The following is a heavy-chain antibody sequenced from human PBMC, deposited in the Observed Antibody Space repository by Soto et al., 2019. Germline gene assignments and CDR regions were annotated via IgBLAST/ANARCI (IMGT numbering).Heavy chain of an antibody. V-gene: IGHV1-69*08. J-gene: IGHJ4*02. CDR2: IIPFLGVT. D-gene: IGHD3-10*01. CDR3: ARDWESTVSTWSFGAF. Sequence: QVQLVQSGAEVKKPGSSVKVSCKASGGTFSPYTINWVRQAPGQGLEWMGRIIPFLGVTNYAQKFQARVTITADKSMTTAYMELSGLRFEDTAVYYCARDWESTVSTWSFGAFWGRGTLVTVSS. CDR1: GGTFSPYT.